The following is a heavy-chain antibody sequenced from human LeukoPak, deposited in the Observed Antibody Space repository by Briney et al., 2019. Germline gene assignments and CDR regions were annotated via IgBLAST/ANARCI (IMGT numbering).Heavy chain of an antibody. J-gene: IGHJ4*02. V-gene: IGHV4-30-4*01. CDR1: GGSVNSANNY. D-gene: IGHD2-21*02. Sequence: SETLSLTCAVSGGSVNSANNYWTWIRQPPGKGLEWIGYVYYSGFVNYNASLESRVTIALDTSGNHFSLRMTSVTAADTAVYFCARGSPCGGDCFPLDSWGQGTPVTVSS. CDR2: VYYSGFV. CDR3: ARGSPCGGDCFPLDS.